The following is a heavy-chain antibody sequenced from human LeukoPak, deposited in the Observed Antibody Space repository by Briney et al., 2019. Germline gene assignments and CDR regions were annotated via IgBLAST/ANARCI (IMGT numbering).Heavy chain of an antibody. V-gene: IGHV1-24*01. CDR1: GYTLTELS. J-gene: IGHJ4*02. D-gene: IGHD1-26*01. CDR3: ATDVLKIVGATDY. Sequence: ASVKVSFKVSGYTLTELSMHWVRQAPVKGLEWMGGFDPEDGETIYAQKFQGRVTITEDTSTDTAYMELSSLRSEDTAVYYCATDVLKIVGATDYWGQGTLVTVSS. CDR2: FDPEDGET.